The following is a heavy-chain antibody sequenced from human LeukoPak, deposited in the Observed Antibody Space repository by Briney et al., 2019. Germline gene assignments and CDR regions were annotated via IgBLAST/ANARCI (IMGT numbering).Heavy chain of an antibody. Sequence: GGSLRLSCAASGFTFSSYSMNWVRQAPGKGLEWVSSISSSSSYIYYADSVKGRFTISRDNATNSLCLQMNSLRAEDTAVYYCAKDGGQWLVRWYFDLWGRGTLVTVSS. CDR1: GFTFSSYS. CDR3: AKDGGQWLVRWYFDL. D-gene: IGHD6-19*01. J-gene: IGHJ2*01. CDR2: ISSSSSYI. V-gene: IGHV3-21*01.